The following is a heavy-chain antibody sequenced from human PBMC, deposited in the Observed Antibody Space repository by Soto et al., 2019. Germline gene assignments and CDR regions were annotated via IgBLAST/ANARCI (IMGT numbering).Heavy chain of an antibody. V-gene: IGHV2-5*02. CDR2: IYWDDDK. J-gene: IGHJ5*02. D-gene: IGHD3-3*01. CDR3: AHDHYDSRRGFDP. Sequence: QTILKEAGPTLVKRTQPLTLTCTFSGFSLTTRGAGVGWIRQPPGKALEWLGIIYWDDDKGYSPALKNRLAITSDTTTNHVVFTMTNMDPVDAGTYYCAHDHYDSRRGFDPWGQGTLVTVSS. CDR1: GFSLTTRGAG.